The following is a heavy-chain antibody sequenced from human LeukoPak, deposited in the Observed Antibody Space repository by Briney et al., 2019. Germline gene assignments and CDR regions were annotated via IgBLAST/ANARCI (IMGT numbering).Heavy chain of an antibody. CDR2: FTGGEGIT. V-gene: IGHV3-23*01. J-gene: IGHJ6*03. CDR1: GFTFSTYA. D-gene: IGHD2-2*02. Sequence: GGSLRLSCAASGFTFSTYAMSWVRQAPGKGLEWVSTFTGGEGITHYADSVKGRFTISRDNAMNSLYLQMNSLRDEDTAVYYCARGGGYCSSTSCYSGWNYHYYYMDVWGKGTTVTVSS. CDR3: ARGGGYCSSTSCYSGWNYHYYYMDV.